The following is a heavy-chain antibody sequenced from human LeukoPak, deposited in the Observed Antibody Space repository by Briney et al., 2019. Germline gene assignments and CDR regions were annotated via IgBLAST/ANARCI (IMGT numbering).Heavy chain of an antibody. D-gene: IGHD2-2*01. V-gene: IGHV3-74*01. CDR1: GFSFSGYW. CDR3: ARVGSTSSLYYFDY. J-gene: IGHJ4*02. CDR2: INIDGSRT. Sequence: PGGSLRLSCAASGFSFSGYWMHWVRQAPGKGLVWVSLINIDGSRTTYADSVKGRFTISRDNAKNTLYLQMNSLRAEDTAVYYCARVGSTSSLYYFDYWGQGTLVTVSS.